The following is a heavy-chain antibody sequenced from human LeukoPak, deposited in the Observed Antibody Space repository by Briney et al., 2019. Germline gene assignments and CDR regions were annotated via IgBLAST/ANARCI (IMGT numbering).Heavy chain of an antibody. D-gene: IGHD2-15*01. J-gene: IGHJ4*02. CDR3: AKDRDVYCSSSSSCSLRYFDN. V-gene: IGHV3-23*01. CDR2: ISGSDDGT. CDR1: GFTFSNYA. Sequence: PGGSLRLSCAASGFTFSNYAMSWVRQAPGKGLEWVSSISGSDDGTYDADSVKGRFTISRDNSKNTLYLQMNLLRAEDTAVYYCAKDRDVYCSSSSSCSLRYFDNWGQGTLVTVSS.